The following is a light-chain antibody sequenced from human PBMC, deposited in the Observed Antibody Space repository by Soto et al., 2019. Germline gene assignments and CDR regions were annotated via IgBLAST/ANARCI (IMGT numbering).Light chain of an antibody. V-gene: IGLV1-51*01. CDR3: GTWDSSLRGV. CDR1: YSNIGNND. J-gene: IGLJ3*02. CDR2: DNY. Sequence: QSVLTQPPSVSAAPGQNVTISCSGSYSNIGNNDISWYQQFPGTVPKLLIYDNYKRPSGIPDRFSGSKSGTSATLGISGLQTWDEADYYCGTWDSSLRGVFGGGTKLTVL.